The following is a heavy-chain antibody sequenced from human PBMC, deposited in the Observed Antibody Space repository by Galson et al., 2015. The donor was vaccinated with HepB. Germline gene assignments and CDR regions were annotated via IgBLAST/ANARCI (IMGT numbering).Heavy chain of an antibody. CDR2: VYSPGTT. D-gene: IGHD2-15*01. CDR3: ARSREMDASSYYFDY. J-gene: IGHJ4*02. CDR1: SGSISSSSYY. V-gene: IGHV4-61*05. Sequence: SESLSLTCTVESGSISSSSYYWSWIRQPPCKGLEWIGSVYSPGTTSHNPSLKSRFPISGDTSKNQFSLRLTSVTAADSAVYFCARSREMDASSYYFDYWGQGALVIVSS.